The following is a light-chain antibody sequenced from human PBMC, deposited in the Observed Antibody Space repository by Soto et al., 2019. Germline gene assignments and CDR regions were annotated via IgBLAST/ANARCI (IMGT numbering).Light chain of an antibody. CDR1: SSDVGGYKY. J-gene: IGLJ3*02. CDR3: SSYTSSSRGG. CDR2: DVS. Sequence: QSALTQPASVSGSPGQSITISCTGTSSDVGGYKYVSWYQQHPGKAPKLMIYDVSNRPSGVSNRFSGSKSGNTASLTISGLQAEDEADYHFSSYTSSSRGGFGGGTKLTVL. V-gene: IGLV2-14*01.